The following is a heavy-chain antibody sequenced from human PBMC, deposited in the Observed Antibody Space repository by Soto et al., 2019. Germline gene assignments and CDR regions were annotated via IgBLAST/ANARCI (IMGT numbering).Heavy chain of an antibody. CDR2: ISYDGSNK. CDR1: GFTFSSYG. V-gene: IGHV3-30*18. Sequence: QVQLVESGGGVVQPGRSLRLSCAASGFTFSSYGMHWVRKAPGKGLEWVAVISYDGSNKYYADSVKGRFTIYRDNSKNTLYLQMNSLRAEDTAVYYCAKAGISPDYSGSYSDYYGMDVWGQGTTVTVSS. CDR3: AKAGISPDYSGSYSDYYGMDV. D-gene: IGHD1-26*01. J-gene: IGHJ6*02.